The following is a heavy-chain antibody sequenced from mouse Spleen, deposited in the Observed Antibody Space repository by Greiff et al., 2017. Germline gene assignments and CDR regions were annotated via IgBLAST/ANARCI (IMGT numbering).Heavy chain of an antibody. CDR3: TRHIYDYDGFAY. CDR1: GFTFSSYA. CDR2: ISYSGDKT. Sequence: EVKLVESGGGLVKLGGSLKLSCAASGFTFSSYAMSWVRQTPERRLEWVATISYSGDKTYYPDSVKGRFTISRDNAKITLYLQMSSLKSEDTAMYYCTRHIYDYDGFAYWGQGTLVTVSA. V-gene: IGHV5-9*04. D-gene: IGHD2-4*01. J-gene: IGHJ3*01.